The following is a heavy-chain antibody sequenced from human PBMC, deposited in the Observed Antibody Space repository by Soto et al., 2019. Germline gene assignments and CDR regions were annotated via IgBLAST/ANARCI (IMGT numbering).Heavy chain of an antibody. CDR1: GDSVSTNSAT. J-gene: IGHJ5*01. CDR3: ARLIGNSWLDS. CDR2: TYYRSKWEN. V-gene: IGHV6-1*01. Sequence: SQPLSLTCAISGDSVSTNSATWDWIRQSPSRGLEWLGRTYYRSKWENDYAVSVKGRISIIPDTTNNRLSLQLNSVSPDDTAVYYCARLIGNSWLDSWGQGTLVTVSS.